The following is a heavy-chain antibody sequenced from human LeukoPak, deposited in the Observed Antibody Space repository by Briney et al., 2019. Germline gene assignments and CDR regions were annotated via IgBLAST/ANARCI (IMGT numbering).Heavy chain of an antibody. CDR2: IIPIFGTA. CDR1: GYTFTDYY. CDR3: ARMVLASNWYFDL. V-gene: IGHV1-69*05. D-gene: IGHD2-15*01. Sequence: ASVKVSCKASGYTFTDYYMHWVRQAPGQGLEWMGRIIPIFGTANYAQKFQGRVTITTDESTSTAYMELSSLRSEDTAVYYCARMVLASNWYFDLWGRGTLVTVSS. J-gene: IGHJ2*01.